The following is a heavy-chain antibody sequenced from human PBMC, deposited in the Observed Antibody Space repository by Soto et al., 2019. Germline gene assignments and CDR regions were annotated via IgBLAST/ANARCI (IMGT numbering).Heavy chain of an antibody. CDR1: GFTFSNYA. Sequence: GGSLRLSCAASGFTFSNYAMSWVRQAPGKGLQWVSGLSGGGGTTYYVESVKGRFTISRDNSRQTVHLQMNSLRAEDTAVYYCAKNIIVGATSFDYWGLGTPVTVSS. J-gene: IGHJ4*02. CDR2: LSGGGGTT. CDR3: AKNIIVGATSFDY. D-gene: IGHD1-26*01. V-gene: IGHV3-23*01.